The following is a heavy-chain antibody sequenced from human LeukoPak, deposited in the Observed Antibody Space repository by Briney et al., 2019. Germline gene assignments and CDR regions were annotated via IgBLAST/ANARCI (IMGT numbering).Heavy chain of an antibody. CDR1: GGSSSNYY. CDR3: ARGTREGYSYGRYYFDY. CDR2: INHSGST. Sequence: SETLSLTCVLYGGSSSNYYWSWIRQPPGKGLEWIGEINHSGSTNYNPSLKSRVTISVDTSKNQFSLKLTSVTAADTAVYYCARGTREGYSYGRYYFDYWGQGTLVTVSS. V-gene: IGHV4-34*01. J-gene: IGHJ4*02. D-gene: IGHD5-18*01.